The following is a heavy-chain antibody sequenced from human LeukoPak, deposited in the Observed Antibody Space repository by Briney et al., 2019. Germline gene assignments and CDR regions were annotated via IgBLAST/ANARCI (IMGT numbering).Heavy chain of an antibody. CDR3: ARDVWTGVAVSDY. V-gene: IGHV3-7*01. D-gene: IGHD6-19*01. J-gene: IGHJ4*02. Sequence: GGSLRLPCVASGFTFSSYWMTWVRQAPGKGLEWLANIKEDGSIQYYLDSVRGRFTISRDNAKTSVYLQLNSLRADDTAVYYCARDVWTGVAVSDYWGQGTLVTVSS. CDR1: GFTFSSYW. CDR2: IKEDGSIQ.